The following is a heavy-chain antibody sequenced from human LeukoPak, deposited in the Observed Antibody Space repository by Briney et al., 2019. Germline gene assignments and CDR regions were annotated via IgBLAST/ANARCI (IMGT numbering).Heavy chain of an antibody. D-gene: IGHD6-19*01. CDR2: ISGSGGST. J-gene: IGHJ5*02. Sequence: PGGSLRLSCAASGFTFSSYSMSWARQAPGKGLEWVSAISGSGGSTYYADSVKGRFTISRDNSKNTLYLQMNSLRAEDTAVYYCAKGRSSGWPNSFDPWGQGTLVTVSS. V-gene: IGHV3-23*01. CDR1: GFTFSSYS. CDR3: AKGRSSGWPNSFDP.